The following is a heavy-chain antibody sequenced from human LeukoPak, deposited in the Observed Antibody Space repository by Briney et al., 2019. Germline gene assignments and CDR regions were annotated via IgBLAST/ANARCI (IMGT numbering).Heavy chain of an antibody. V-gene: IGHV3-48*03. CDR2: ISSSGSTI. Sequence: GGSLRLSCAASGFTFSSYEMNWVRQAPGKGLEWVSYISSSGSTIYYADSVKGRFTISRDNAKNSLYLQMNSLRAEDTAVYYCARGSPQGYFDYWGQGTLVPVSS. J-gene: IGHJ4*02. CDR3: ARGSPQGYFDY. CDR1: GFTFSSYE.